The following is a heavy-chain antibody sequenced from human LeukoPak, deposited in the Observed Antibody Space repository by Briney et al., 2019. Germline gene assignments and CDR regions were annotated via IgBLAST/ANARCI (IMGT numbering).Heavy chain of an antibody. CDR3: ARLYCSAGTCYFNWFDP. CDR1: GGSISRYH. J-gene: IGHJ5*02. CDR2: IYYSGST. V-gene: IGHV4-59*08. D-gene: IGHD2-15*01. Sequence: SETLSLTCTVSGGSISRYHWSWIRQPPGKGLEWIGYIYYSGSTKYNPSLKSRVTISVDTSKNQFSLKLSSVTAADTAVYYCARLYCSAGTCYFNWFDPWGQGTLVTVSS.